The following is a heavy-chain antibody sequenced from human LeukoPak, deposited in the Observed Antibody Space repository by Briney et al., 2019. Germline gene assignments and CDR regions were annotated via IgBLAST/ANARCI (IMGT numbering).Heavy chain of an antibody. CDR1: GFTFANYG. Sequence: GGSLRLSCAASGFTFANYGMTWVRQAPGAGLEWVSGISDNGDSTYYADTVEGRFTISRDNFKNTLDLQMNSLRAEDAAVYYCAKDMARWVPHNPEVRWGQGTLVTVSS. J-gene: IGHJ4*02. V-gene: IGHV3-23*01. CDR2: ISDNGDST. D-gene: IGHD5-24*01. CDR3: AKDMARWVPHNPEVR.